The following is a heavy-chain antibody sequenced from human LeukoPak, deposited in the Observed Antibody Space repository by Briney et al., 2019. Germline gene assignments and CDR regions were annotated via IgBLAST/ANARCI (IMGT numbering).Heavy chain of an antibody. Sequence: SETLSLTCTVSGDSLNTYYWDWIRQPAGKGLEWIGRIHHSGATNYNPSLKSRVTMSVDTSKNQFSLILRSVTAADAAVYYCARDPVVFGNNDAFDIWGQGTMVTVSS. D-gene: IGHD1/OR15-1a*01. J-gene: IGHJ3*02. CDR2: IHHSGAT. CDR3: ARDPVVFGNNDAFDI. V-gene: IGHV4-4*07. CDR1: GDSLNTYY.